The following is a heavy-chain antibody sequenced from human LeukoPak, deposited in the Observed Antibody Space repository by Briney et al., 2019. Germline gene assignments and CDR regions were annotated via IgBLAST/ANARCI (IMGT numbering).Heavy chain of an antibody. J-gene: IGHJ4*02. Sequence: SETLSLTCTVSGGSISSSSYYWSWIRQPAGKGLEWIGRIYTSGSTNYNPSLKSRVNISVDTSRNQSSLQLSSVTAADTAVYSCARNTMVRGKGFDYWGQGTLVTVSS. D-gene: IGHD3-10*01. V-gene: IGHV4-61*02. CDR2: IYTSGST. CDR3: ARNTMVRGKGFDY. CDR1: GGSISSSSYY.